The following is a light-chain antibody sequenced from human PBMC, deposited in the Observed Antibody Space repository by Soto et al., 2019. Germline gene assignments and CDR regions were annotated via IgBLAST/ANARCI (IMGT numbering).Light chain of an antibody. CDR3: QQANSFPLT. CDR2: AAS. Sequence: GDRVTITCRASQGITYWLAWYQQRPRIAPNCLIYAASILESGHPSRFTGSGSGTNFTLTLNDLQPEGFETYFCQQANSFPLTLGQGTRLEI. J-gene: IGKJ5*01. V-gene: IGKV1-12*01. CDR1: QGITYW.